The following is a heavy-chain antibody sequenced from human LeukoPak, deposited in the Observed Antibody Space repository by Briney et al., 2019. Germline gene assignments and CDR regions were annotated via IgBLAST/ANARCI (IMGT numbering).Heavy chain of an antibody. Sequence: ASVKVSCKASGYTFTNYGISWVRQAPGQGLEWMGWISAYNGYTNYAQKLQGRVTMTTDTSTSTAYMELRSLRSDDTAVYYCAREKYYDSRLLYYYYGMDVWGQGTTVTVSS. CDR2: ISAYNGYT. V-gene: IGHV1-18*01. D-gene: IGHD3-22*01. J-gene: IGHJ6*02. CDR3: AREKYYDSRLLYYYYGMDV. CDR1: GYTFTNYG.